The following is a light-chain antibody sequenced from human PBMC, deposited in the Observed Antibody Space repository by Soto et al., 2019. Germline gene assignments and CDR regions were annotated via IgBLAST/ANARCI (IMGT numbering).Light chain of an antibody. CDR1: QSVSSSY. CDR2: AAS. J-gene: IGKJ5*01. CDR3: QLYGSSPPT. Sequence: EIVLTQSPGTLSLSPGERATLSCRASQSVSSSYVAWYQQKPGQAPRLLIYAASSRATGIPDRFSGSGSGTAFTLTISRLEPEDFAVYYCQLYGSSPPTFGQGTRLEIK. V-gene: IGKV3-20*01.